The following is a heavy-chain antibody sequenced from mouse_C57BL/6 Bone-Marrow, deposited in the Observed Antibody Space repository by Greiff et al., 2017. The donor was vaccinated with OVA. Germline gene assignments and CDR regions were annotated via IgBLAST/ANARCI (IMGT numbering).Heavy chain of an antibody. CDR2: INPYNGGT. J-gene: IGHJ2*01. Sequence: EVQLQQSGPVLVKPGASVKMSCKASGYTFTDYYMNWVKQSHGKSLEWIGVINPYNGGTSYNQKFKGKATLTVDKSSSTAYMELNSLTSEDSAVYYCAADGNRYYFDYWGQGTTLTVSS. CDR3: AADGNRYYFDY. CDR1: GYTFTDYY. V-gene: IGHV1-19*01. D-gene: IGHD2-1*01.